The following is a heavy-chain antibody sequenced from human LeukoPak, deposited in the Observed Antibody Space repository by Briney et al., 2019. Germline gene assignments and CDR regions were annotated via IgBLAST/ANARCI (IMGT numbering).Heavy chain of an antibody. CDR2: IKSDGSST. CDR3: ARESYDILTGYYSAAFDI. D-gene: IGHD3-9*01. J-gene: IGHJ3*02. Sequence: GGSLRLSCAASGFTFSYYWMHWVRQAPGKGLVWVSRIKSDGSSTTYADSVKGRITISRDNAKNTLYLQMNSLRAEDTAVYYCARESYDILTGYYSAAFDIWGQGTKVTVSS. CDR1: GFTFSYYW. V-gene: IGHV3-74*01.